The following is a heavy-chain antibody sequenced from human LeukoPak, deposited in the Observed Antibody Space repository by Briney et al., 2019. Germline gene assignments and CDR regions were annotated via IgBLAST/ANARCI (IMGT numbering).Heavy chain of an antibody. CDR2: FSYGGSA. V-gene: IGHV4-39*01. CDR1: GGSITSISYY. J-gene: IGHJ4*02. D-gene: IGHD3-10*01. CDR3: ARHVRFGGSGTGLRYFDS. Sequence: PSETLSLTCAVSGGSITSISYYWGWIRQPPGKGLEWIGSFSYGGSAYYKPSLQSRITTSGDTSKNQFSLNLSAVTAADTAVYYCARHVRFGGSGTGLRYFDSWGQGTLVTVSS.